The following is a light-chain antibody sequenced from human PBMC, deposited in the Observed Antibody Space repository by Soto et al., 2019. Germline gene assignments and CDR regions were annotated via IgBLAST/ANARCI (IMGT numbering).Light chain of an antibody. CDR2: DVS. CDR3: SSFTSSGIYV. J-gene: IGLJ1*01. CDR1: SSDVGAYNY. Sequence: QSALTQPASVSGSPGQSITISCTGTSSDVGAYNYVSWYQQHPGKAPKLVIYDVSNRPSGVSNRFSGSKSGNTASLTISGLQAEDEADYYCSSFTSSGIYVFGTGTKLTVL. V-gene: IGLV2-14*01.